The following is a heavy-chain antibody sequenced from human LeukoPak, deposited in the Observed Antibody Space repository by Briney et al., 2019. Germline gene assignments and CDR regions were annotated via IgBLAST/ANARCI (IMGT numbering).Heavy chain of an antibody. CDR1: GFTFSSYW. CDR3: ARVYWQQLIPLDY. D-gene: IGHD6-13*01. J-gene: IGHJ4*02. V-gene: IGHV3-7*03. Sequence: GGSLRLSCAASGFTFSSYWMSWVRQAPGKGLEWVANIKQDGSEIHYVDSVKGRFTISRDNAKNSLYLQMNSLRAEDTAVYYCARVYWQQLIPLDYWGQGTLVTVSS. CDR2: IKQDGSEI.